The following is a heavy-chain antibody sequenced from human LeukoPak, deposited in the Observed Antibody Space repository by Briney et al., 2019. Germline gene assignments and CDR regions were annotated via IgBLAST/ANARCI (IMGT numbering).Heavy chain of an antibody. V-gene: IGHV4-39*01. D-gene: IGHD5-24*01. Sequence: PSETLSLTCTVSGGSISSSNYYWGWIRQPPGKGLEWIGSIYYSGSTYYNPSLKSRVTISVDTSKNQFSLKLTSVTAADTAVYYCARYPVIWPQYPSWGQGTLVTVSS. J-gene: IGHJ5*02. CDR1: GGSISSSNYY. CDR3: ARYPVIWPQYPS. CDR2: IYYSGST.